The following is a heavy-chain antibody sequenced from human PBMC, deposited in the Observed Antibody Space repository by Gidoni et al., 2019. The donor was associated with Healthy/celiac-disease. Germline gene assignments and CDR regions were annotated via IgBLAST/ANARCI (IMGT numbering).Heavy chain of an antibody. D-gene: IGHD3-10*01. CDR1: VFTVSRYA. CDR3: ENLPTMVNYFDY. CDR2: ISGSGGRT. Sequence: EVQLLESGGGLVQPWWSLTLPCAASVFTVSRYAMAWVRKAQGKGLERVAAISGSGGRTDYADSVKGRFTISRDNSKNTLYLQMNSMRAEDTAVYYCENLPTMVNYFDYWGQGTLVTVSS. J-gene: IGHJ4*02. V-gene: IGHV3-23*01.